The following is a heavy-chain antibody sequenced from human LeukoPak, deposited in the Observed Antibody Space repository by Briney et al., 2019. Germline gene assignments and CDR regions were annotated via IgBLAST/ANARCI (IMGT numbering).Heavy chain of an antibody. Sequence: PSETLSLTCTVSGVSISSYYWSWIRQPPGKGLEWIGYIYYSGSTNYNPSLKSRVTISVDTSKNQFSLKLSSVTAADTAVYYCARSQGGWYDYWGQGTLVSVSS. CDR3: ARSQGGWYDY. CDR2: IYYSGST. CDR1: GVSISSYY. V-gene: IGHV4-59*01. D-gene: IGHD6-19*01. J-gene: IGHJ4*02.